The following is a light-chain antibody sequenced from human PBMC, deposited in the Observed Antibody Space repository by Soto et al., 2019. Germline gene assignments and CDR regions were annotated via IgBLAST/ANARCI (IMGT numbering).Light chain of an antibody. V-gene: IGKV3-15*01. CDR2: AAS. J-gene: IGKJ1*01. Sequence: EIVMTQSPSSLSVSAGESASIYCRTSQSVANNLDWYQQKPGQAPRLLIYAASTRATGIPARFSGSGSGTEFTLTITSLQSEDFAAYYCQQYYNFSWTFGQGTKVDIK. CDR1: QSVANN. CDR3: QQYYNFSWT.